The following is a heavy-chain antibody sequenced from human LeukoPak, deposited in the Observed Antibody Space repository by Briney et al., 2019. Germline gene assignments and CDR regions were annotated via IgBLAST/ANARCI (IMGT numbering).Heavy chain of an antibody. V-gene: IGHV1-2*02. CDR2: INPNNGVT. D-gene: IGHD6-13*01. Sequence: GASVKVSCKASGYTFTGFFIHWVLQAPGQGLEWMGWINPNNGVTNYTQKFQGRVTMTRDTSISTAYMEVSTLRSDDTAVYYCARERPPGDSSNWFLEGYFDIWGQGTLVTVSS. CDR3: ARERPPGDSSNWFLEGYFDI. J-gene: IGHJ4*02. CDR1: GYTFTGFF.